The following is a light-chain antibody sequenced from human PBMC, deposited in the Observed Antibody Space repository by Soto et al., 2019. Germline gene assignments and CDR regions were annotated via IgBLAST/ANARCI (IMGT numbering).Light chain of an antibody. CDR2: GAS. CDR1: QSVSSSY. CDR3: QQYGSSQFT. J-gene: IGKJ3*01. V-gene: IGKV3-20*01. Sequence: EIVLTQSPGTLSLSPGERATLSCRASQSVSSSYLAWYQQKPGQAPRLLIYGASSRATGIPDRFSGSGSGTDFTLTISRLEPEDFALYYCQQYGSSQFTFGPGTKVDIK.